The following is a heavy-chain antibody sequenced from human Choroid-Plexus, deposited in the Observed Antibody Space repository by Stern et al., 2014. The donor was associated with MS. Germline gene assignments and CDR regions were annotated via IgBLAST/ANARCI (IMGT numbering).Heavy chain of an antibody. CDR2: IYTSGST. J-gene: IGHJ6*02. CDR1: GDSVSSGSHY. Sequence: QVQLQESGPGLVKPSQTLSLTCTVSGDSVSSGSHYWSWVRQPAGKGLEWIGRIYTSGSTNYSPSLKSRVTISLDTSKNQFSLKLSSVTATDTAVHYCARLGIASRPYFYGMDVWGQGTTVIVSS. CDR3: ARLGIASRPYFYGMDV. D-gene: IGHD6-6*01. V-gene: IGHV4-61*02.